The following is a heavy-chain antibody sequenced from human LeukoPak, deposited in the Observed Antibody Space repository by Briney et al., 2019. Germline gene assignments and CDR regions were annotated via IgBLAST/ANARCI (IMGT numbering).Heavy chain of an antibody. V-gene: IGHV3-33*01. CDR1: GFIFSNYA. CDR3: ARDTSRTMDV. D-gene: IGHD2/OR15-2a*01. CDR2: IWHDGATK. Sequence: GGSLRLSCKTSGFIFSNYAMHWVRQAPGKGLDWVAMIWHDGATKFYADSVKGRFTISRDNSKDTLYLQMDSLRAEDTAVYFCARDTSRTMDVWGQGTTVTV. J-gene: IGHJ6*02.